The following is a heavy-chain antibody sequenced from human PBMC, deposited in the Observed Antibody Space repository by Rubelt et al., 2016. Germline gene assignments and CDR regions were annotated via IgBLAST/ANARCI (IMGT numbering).Heavy chain of an antibody. CDR1: GYSFNTYW. V-gene: IGHV5-51*01. CDR2: IYPGDSDT. J-gene: IGHJ4*02. Sequence: EVQLVQSGAEVKKPGESLKIPCKGSGYSFNTYWIGWVRQMPGKGMECMGSIYPGDSDTRYSPSFQRPVAISADKCLRPALLQWSSLKASDTAMYYCARPHDGYNVGYFDYWGQGTLVTVSS. D-gene: IGHD5-24*01. CDR3: ARPHDGYNVGYFDY.